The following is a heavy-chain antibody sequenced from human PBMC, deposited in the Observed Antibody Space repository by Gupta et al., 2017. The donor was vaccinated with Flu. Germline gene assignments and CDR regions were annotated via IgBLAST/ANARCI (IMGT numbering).Heavy chain of an antibody. V-gene: IGHV3-13*01. Sequence: VRQATGKGLEWVSAIGTAGDTYYPGSVKGRFTISRENAKNSLYLQMNSLRAGDTAVYYCAREPRESSSWYKVGSYYGMDVWGQGTTVTVSS. CDR3: AREPRESSSWYKVGSYYGMDV. D-gene: IGHD6-13*01. J-gene: IGHJ6*02. CDR2: IGTAGDT.